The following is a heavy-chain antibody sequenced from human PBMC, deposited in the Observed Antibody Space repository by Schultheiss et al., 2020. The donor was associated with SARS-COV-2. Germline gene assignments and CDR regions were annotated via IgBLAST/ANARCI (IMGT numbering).Heavy chain of an antibody. CDR1: GFSLSTSGVG. J-gene: IGHJ6*02. D-gene: IGHD5-18*01. CDR3: ARYSYGYGNYYYYGMDV. CDR2: IDWDDDK. V-gene: IGHV2-70*01. Sequence: SGPTLVKPTQTLTLTCTFSGFSLSTSGVGVSWIRQPPGKALEWLALIDWDDDKYYSTSLKTRLTISKDTSKNQVVLTMTNMDPVDTATYYCARYSYGYGNYYYYGMDVWGQGTTVTVSS.